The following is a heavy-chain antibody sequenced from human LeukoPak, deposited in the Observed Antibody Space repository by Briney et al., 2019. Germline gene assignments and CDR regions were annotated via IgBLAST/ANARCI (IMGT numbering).Heavy chain of an antibody. D-gene: IGHD2-2*01. V-gene: IGHV3-30*04. CDR1: GFTFSSYS. J-gene: IGHJ4*02. CDR3: AKDGYPLGYCSSTSCPYYFND. CDR2: ISYDGSDK. Sequence: GRSLRLSRAASGFTFSSYSMHWVRQAPGKGLEWVAVISYDGSDKYYADSVKGRFTISRDNSKNTLYLQMNSLRTEDRAVYYCAKDGYPLGYCSSTSCPYYFNDWGQGTLVTVSS.